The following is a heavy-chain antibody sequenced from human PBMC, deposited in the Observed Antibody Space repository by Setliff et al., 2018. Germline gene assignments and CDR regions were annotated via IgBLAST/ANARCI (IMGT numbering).Heavy chain of an antibody. CDR1: GYTFTSYG. CDR2: ISGYNGNT. Sequence: ASVKVSCKASGYTFTSYGFSWVRQAPGQGLEWMGWISGYNGNTNYAQKVQGRVSMTTDTSKGRIDMELRSLRADDTAVYYCSRFGLYYEAVYGGGDYYYYGMDVWGQGTTVTVSS. CDR3: SRFGLYYEAVYGGGDYYYYGMDV. V-gene: IGHV1-18*01. D-gene: IGHD3-16*01. J-gene: IGHJ6*02.